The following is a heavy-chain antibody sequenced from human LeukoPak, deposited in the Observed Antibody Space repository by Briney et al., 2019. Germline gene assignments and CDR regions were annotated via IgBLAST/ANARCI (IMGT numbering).Heavy chain of an antibody. Sequence: GGSLRLSCAVSGFTFSSYWMNWVRQAPGKGLEWVANIKQDGSQKYYVDSVKGRFTISRDNAKNSLYLQLNSLRAEDTAVYYCAKRRTADTAMVTHYYGMDVWGQGTTVIVSS. CDR3: AKRRTADTAMVTHYYGMDV. J-gene: IGHJ6*02. V-gene: IGHV3-7*05. CDR1: GFTFSSYW. CDR2: IKQDGSQK. D-gene: IGHD5-18*01.